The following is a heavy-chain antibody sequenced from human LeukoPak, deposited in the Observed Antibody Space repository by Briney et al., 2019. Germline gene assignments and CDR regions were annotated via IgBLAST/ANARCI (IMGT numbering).Heavy chain of an antibody. CDR3: AKDIIYYGSGSYLSWFDP. J-gene: IGHJ5*02. V-gene: IGHV3-30*02. CDR1: GFTFSSYG. Sequence: GGSLRLSCAASGFTFSSYGMHWVRQAPGKGLEWVAFIRYDGSNKYYADSVKGRFTISRDNSKNTLYLQMNSLRAEDTAVYYCAKDIIYYGSGSYLSWFDPWGGGALVTVSS. CDR2: IRYDGSNK. D-gene: IGHD3-10*01.